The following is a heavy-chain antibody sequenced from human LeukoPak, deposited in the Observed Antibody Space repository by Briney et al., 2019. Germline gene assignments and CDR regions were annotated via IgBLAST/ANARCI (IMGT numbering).Heavy chain of an antibody. CDR3: ARVVGAKFDY. J-gene: IGHJ4*02. V-gene: IGHV4-39*01. CDR1: GGSISSSSYY. D-gene: IGHD1-26*01. CDR2: IYYSGST. Sequence: PSETLSLTCTVSGGSISSSSYYWGWIRQPPGKGLEWIGSIYYSGSTYYNPSLNSRVTISVDTSKNQFSLKLSSVTAADTAVYYCARVVGAKFDYWGQGTLVTVSS.